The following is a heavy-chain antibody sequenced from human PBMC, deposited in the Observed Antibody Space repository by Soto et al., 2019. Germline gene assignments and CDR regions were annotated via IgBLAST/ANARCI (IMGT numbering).Heavy chain of an antibody. CDR2: ISPYSGNT. J-gene: IGHJ6*02. CDR3: AMGAKSVTPTPQDV. CDR1: GYIFVNYG. Sequence: QVQLVQSGDEVRKPGSSVKVSCKASGYIFVNYGIAWVRQAPGQGLEWMGWISPYSGNTHYASKVQGRLTMTTDTXXSTAYMGLGSLTSDDTAVYYCAMGAKSVTPTPQDVWGQGTTVTVSS. D-gene: IGHD3-16*02. V-gene: IGHV1-18*01.